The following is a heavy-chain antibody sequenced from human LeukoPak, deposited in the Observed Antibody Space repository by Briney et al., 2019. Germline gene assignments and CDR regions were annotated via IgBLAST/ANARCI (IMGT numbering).Heavy chain of an antibody. D-gene: IGHD6-19*01. CDR3: ARTYPQWLAPTGLDY. Sequence: ASVKVSCKASGYTFTSYGISWVRQAPGQGLEWTGWISAYNGNTNYAQKLQGRVTMTTDTSTSTAYMELRSLRSDDTAVYYCARTYPQWLAPTGLDYWGQGTLVTVSS. V-gene: IGHV1-18*01. CDR2: ISAYNGNT. J-gene: IGHJ4*02. CDR1: GYTFTSYG.